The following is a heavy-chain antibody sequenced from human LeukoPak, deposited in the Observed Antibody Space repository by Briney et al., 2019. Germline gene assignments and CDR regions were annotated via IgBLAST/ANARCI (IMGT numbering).Heavy chain of an antibody. D-gene: IGHD3-3*01. CDR1: GYTFTSYD. CDR3: ARGPLLRFLEWLYYYYGMDV. Sequence: ASVKVSCKASGYTFTSYDINWVRQATGQGLEWMGWMSPNSGNTGYAQKFQGRVTMTRNTSISTAYMELSSLRSEDTAVYYRARGPLLRFLEWLYYYYGMDVWGQGTTVTVSS. CDR2: MSPNSGNT. V-gene: IGHV1-8*01. J-gene: IGHJ6*02.